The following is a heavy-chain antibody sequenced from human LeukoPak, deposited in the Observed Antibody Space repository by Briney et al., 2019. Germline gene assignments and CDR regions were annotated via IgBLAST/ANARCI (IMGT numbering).Heavy chain of an antibody. J-gene: IGHJ4*02. V-gene: IGHV3-23*01. Sequence: AGPLRLSCAASRFTFNSYAMSWLRQSPGKGLEWGSAIVGGGASTYYADSVKGRFTISRDNSKNTLYLQMNSLRAEDTAVYYCAKDRRNTYGYSFDYWGQGTLVTVSS. CDR2: IVGGGAST. CDR3: AKDRRNTYGYSFDY. D-gene: IGHD5-18*01. CDR1: RFTFNSYA.